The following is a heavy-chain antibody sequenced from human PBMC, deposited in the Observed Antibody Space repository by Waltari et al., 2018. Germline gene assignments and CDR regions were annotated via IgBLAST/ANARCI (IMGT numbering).Heavy chain of an antibody. D-gene: IGHD3-16*01. CDR3: ARDTSHYDYVLFDY. CDR2: INHSGST. J-gene: IGHJ4*02. Sequence: QVQLQQWGAGLLKPSETLSLTCAVYGGSFSGYYWSWIRQPPGKGLEWIGEINHSGSTNYNPSLKSRVTISVDTSKNQFSLKLSSVTAADTAVYYCARDTSHYDYVLFDYWGQGTLVTVSS. CDR1: GGSFSGYY. V-gene: IGHV4-34*01.